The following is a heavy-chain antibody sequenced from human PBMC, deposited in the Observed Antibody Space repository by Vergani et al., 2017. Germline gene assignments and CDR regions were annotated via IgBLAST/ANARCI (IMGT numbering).Heavy chain of an antibody. Sequence: EVQLVQSGAEVKKPGESLKISCKGSGYSFTSYWIGWVRQMPGKGLEWMGIIYPGDSDTRYSPSFQGQVTISADKSISTAYLQWSSLKASDTAMYYCARVPPHYYDSRGTNGFDYWGQGTLVTVSS. V-gene: IGHV5-51*01. CDR2: IYPGDSDT. D-gene: IGHD3-22*01. CDR3: ARVPPHYYDSRGTNGFDY. J-gene: IGHJ4*02. CDR1: GYSFTSYW.